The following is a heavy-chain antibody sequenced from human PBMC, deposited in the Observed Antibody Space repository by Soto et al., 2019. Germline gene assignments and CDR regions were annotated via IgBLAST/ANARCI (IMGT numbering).Heavy chain of an antibody. CDR3: AREGNDRHFFFDS. V-gene: IGHV4-4*07. J-gene: IGHJ4*02. D-gene: IGHD3-3*02. Sequence: QLQESGPGLVKPSGTLSLTCNVSGRSMISYYWSWIRQPAGKGLEWIGRVYTGGNTNYNPSLKSRVTMSVDTSNIQFSLKLASVTAADTAVYYCAREGNDRHFFFDSWGQGTLVTVSS. CDR1: GRSMISYY. CDR2: VYTGGNT.